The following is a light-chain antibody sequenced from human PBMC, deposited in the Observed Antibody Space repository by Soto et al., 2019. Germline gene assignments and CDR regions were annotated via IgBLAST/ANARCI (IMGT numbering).Light chain of an antibody. CDR2: GAS. V-gene: IGKV1D-16*01. CDR3: QQYHSYPWT. CDR1: QRISSW. Sequence: DIQMTQSPSSLSASIGDRVTITCRVSQRISSWVAWYQQRPGKAPKSLIYGASTLQSGVPSRFSGSGSGTDFNFTISSLQAEDFASYHCQQYHSYPWTFGQGTKVEIK. J-gene: IGKJ1*01.